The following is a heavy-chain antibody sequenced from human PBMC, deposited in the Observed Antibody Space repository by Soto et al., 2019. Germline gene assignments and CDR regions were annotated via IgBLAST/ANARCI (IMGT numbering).Heavy chain of an antibody. CDR1: GFTFSSYA. J-gene: IGHJ4*02. CDR3: VSAPLAAAGTVNDGEVY. Sequence: GGSLRLSCSASGFTFSSYAMHWVRQAPGKGLEYVSAISSNGGSTYYADSVKGRFTISRDNYKNTLYLQMSSLRAEDTAVYYCVSAPLAAAGTVNDGEVYWGQANLVTVSS. CDR2: ISSNGGST. D-gene: IGHD6-13*01. V-gene: IGHV3-64D*06.